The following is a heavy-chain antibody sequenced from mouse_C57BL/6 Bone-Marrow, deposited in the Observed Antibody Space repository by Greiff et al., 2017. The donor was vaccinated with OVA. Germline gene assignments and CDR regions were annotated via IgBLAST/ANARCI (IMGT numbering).Heavy chain of an antibody. CDR1: GFTFSSYT. CDR3: ARRIDGGDGYYVFAY. V-gene: IGHV5-9*01. Sequence: DVHLVESGGGLVKPGGSLKLSCAASGFTFSSYTMSWVRQTPETRLEWVATISGGGGNTYYPDSVKGRFTISRDNAKNTLYLQMSSLRSEDTALYYCARRIDGGDGYYVFAYWGQGTLVTVSA. J-gene: IGHJ3*01. CDR2: ISGGGGNT. D-gene: IGHD2-3*01.